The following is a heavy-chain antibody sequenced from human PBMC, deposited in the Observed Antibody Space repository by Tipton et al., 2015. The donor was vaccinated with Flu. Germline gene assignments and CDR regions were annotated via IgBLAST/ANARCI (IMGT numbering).Heavy chain of an antibody. V-gene: IGHV4-61*02. J-gene: IGHJ4*02. CDR2: IYTSGST. CDR1: GGSISSGSYY. CDR3: ARAAAVALDY. D-gene: IGHD6-19*01. Sequence: TLSLTCNVPGGSISSGSYYWSWIRQPAGKGLEWIGRIYTSGSTNYNPSLKSRVTISVDTSKNQFSLKLSSVTAADTAVYYCARAAAVALDYWGQGMLVTVSS.